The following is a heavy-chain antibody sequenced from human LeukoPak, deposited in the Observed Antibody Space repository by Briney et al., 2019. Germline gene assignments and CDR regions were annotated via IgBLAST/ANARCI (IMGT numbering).Heavy chain of an antibody. Sequence: GGSLRLSCAASGFTFSSYGMHWVRQAPGKGLEWVAVISYDGSNKYYADSVKGRFTISRDNAKNSLYLQMNSLRAEDTAVYYCARVSKWELLYYYYYYMDVWGKGTTVTVSS. D-gene: IGHD1-26*01. CDR2: ISYDGSNK. J-gene: IGHJ6*03. CDR1: GFTFSSYG. CDR3: ARVSKWELLYYYYYYMDV. V-gene: IGHV3-30*03.